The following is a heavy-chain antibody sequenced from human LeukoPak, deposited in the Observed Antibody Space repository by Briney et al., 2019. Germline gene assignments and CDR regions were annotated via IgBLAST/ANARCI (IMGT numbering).Heavy chain of an antibody. J-gene: IGHJ4*02. CDR1: GFSFSDFG. CDR2: IWYDGSNK. V-gene: IGHV3-33*01. CDR3: ARDGNYDRLDY. Sequence: GGSLRLSCAASGFSFSDFGMHWVRQAPGKGLEWMTIIWYDGSNKYYADSVKGRFTISRDNSKNTLYLQMNSLRAEDTAVYYCARDGNYDRLDYWGQGTLVTVSS. D-gene: IGHD1-7*01.